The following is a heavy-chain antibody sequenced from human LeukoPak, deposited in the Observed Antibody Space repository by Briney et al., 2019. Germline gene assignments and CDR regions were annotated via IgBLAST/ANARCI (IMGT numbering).Heavy chain of an antibody. Sequence: AGGSLRLSCAASGFTFSSYGMSWVRQAPGKGLEWVSGISGGGGSTHYADSVRGRFTISRDNPKNSLHLQMNSLRAEDTAVYYCAKGLWVGATTVAFLIWGQGTMVTVSP. CDR2: ISGGGGST. CDR3: AKGLWVGATTVAFLI. V-gene: IGHV3-23*01. J-gene: IGHJ3*02. CDR1: GFTFSSYG. D-gene: IGHD1-26*01.